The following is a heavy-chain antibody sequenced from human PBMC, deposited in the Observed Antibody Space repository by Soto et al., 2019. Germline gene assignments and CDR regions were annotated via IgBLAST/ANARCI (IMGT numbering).Heavy chain of an antibody. CDR3: ASYCSSTSCYFDY. D-gene: IGHD2-2*01. J-gene: IGHJ4*02. V-gene: IGHV4-30-2*01. Sequence: SETLSLTCAVSGGSISSGGYSWSWIRQPPGKGLEWIGYIYHSGSTYYNPSLKSRVTISVDRSKNQFSLKLSSVTAADTAVYYCASYCSSTSCYFDYWGQGTLVTVSS. CDR2: IYHSGST. CDR1: GGSISSGGYS.